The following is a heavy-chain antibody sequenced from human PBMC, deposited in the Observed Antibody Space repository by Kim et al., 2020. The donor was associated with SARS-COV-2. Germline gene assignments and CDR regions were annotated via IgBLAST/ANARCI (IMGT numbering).Heavy chain of an antibody. V-gene: IGHV3-53*01. Sequence: GGSLRLSCTASGFSVSSSYMSWVRQAPGKGLEWVSVIYAGGNIYYIDSVKGRFTISRDTAKNTVYLQMDSLRADDTAVYYCARDSGFCRRNSCYIGDWGQGTLVTVSS. CDR2: IYAGGNI. CDR3: ARDSGFCRRNSCYIGD. J-gene: IGHJ4*02. D-gene: IGHD2-15*01. CDR1: GFSVSSSY.